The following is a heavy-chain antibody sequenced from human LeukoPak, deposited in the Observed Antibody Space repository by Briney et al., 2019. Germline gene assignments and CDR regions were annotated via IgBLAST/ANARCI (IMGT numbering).Heavy chain of an antibody. V-gene: IGHV4-39*02. J-gene: IGHJ6*02. CDR1: GGSISRSTYY. CDR3: AAYGSGSYYAASYAMDV. CDR2: IYYSGST. D-gene: IGHD3-10*01. Sequence: SETLSLTCTVSGGSISRSTYYWGWIRQPPGKGLEWIGSIYYSGSTYYNPSFKSRATISVETSKNHFSLKLNSVTAADTAVYYGAAYGSGSYYAASYAMDVWGPGTTVSVSS.